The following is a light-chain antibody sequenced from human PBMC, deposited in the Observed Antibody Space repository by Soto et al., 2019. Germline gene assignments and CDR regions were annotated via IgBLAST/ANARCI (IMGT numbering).Light chain of an antibody. CDR1: QSISSGF. J-gene: IGKJ4*01. V-gene: IGKV3-20*01. Sequence: EVVLTQSPGTLSLSPGERATLSCRASQSISSGFLAWYQQKPGQAPRLLIYGASSRATGIPDRFSGSGSGTDFTLTISRLEPEDSAVYYCQLLTFGVGTKVEIK. CDR3: QLLT. CDR2: GAS.